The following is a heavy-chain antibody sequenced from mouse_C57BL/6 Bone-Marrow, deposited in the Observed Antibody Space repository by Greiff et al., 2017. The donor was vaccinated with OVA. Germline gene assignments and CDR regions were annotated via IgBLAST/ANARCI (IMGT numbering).Heavy chain of an antibody. CDR3: TTEFLFDY. J-gene: IGHJ2*01. CDR1: GFNIKDDY. V-gene: IGHV14-4*01. Sequence: VQLQQSGAELVRPGASVKLSCTASGFNIKDDYMHWVKQRPEQGLEWIGWIDPENGDTEYASKFQGKATITADTSSNTAYLQLSSLTSEDTAVYYCTTEFLFDYWGQGTTLTVSS. CDR2: IDPENGDT.